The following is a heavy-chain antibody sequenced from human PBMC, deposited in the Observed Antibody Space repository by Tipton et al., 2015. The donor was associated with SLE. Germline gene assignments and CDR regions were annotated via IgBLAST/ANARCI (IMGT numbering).Heavy chain of an antibody. J-gene: IGHJ4*02. D-gene: IGHD3-22*01. Sequence: SLRLSCAASGFTFNNYWMHWFRQVPGKGLEWVSRIDHDGSGTSYADSVEDRFTISRDNAKNTVYLQMNSLRVEDTAVYYCVGDSSDIYWGQGTLVTVSS. V-gene: IGHV3-74*01. CDR1: GFTFNNYW. CDR3: VGDSSDIY. CDR2: IDHDGSGT.